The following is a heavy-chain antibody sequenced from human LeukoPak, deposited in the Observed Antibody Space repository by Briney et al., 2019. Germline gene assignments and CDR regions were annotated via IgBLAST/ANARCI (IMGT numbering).Heavy chain of an antibody. CDR1: GFTFSSFS. V-gene: IGHV3-7*01. CDR2: IKQDGSDK. J-gene: IGHJ6*03. Sequence: GGSLRLSCAASGFTFSSFSMSWVRQAPGKGLEWVANIKQDGSDKYYVDSVKGRFTISRDNAKNSLYLQMNSLRVEDTALYYCARDPYNGNYGDSYYYMDVWGKGTTVTISS. D-gene: IGHD1-26*01. CDR3: ARDPYNGNYGDSYYYMDV.